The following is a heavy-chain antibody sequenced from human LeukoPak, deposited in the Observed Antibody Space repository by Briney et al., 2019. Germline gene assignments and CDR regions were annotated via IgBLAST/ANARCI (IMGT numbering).Heavy chain of an antibody. D-gene: IGHD4-17*01. V-gene: IGHV3-23*01. Sequence: GGSLRLSCAASGFTFSTYTLSWVRQAPGKGLEWVSAVNGGGNTWYAGSVKGRFTISRDNSKNTLYLQMNSLSAEDTAIYYCAKERQAGDYFTSDYWGLGTLVTVSS. CDR2: VNGGGNT. CDR3: AKERQAGDYFTSDY. J-gene: IGHJ4*02. CDR1: GFTFSTYT.